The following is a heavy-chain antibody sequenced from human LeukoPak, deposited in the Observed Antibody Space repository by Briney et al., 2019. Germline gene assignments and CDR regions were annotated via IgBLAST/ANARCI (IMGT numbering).Heavy chain of an antibody. Sequence: AASVTVSFKASGGTFSSYAISWVRQAPGQGLEWMGGIIPIFGTANYAQKFQGRVTITADESTSTAYMELSSLRSEDTAVYYCARHSGWYVFDYWGQGTLVTVSS. J-gene: IGHJ4*02. V-gene: IGHV1-69*01. D-gene: IGHD6-19*01. CDR3: ARHSGWYVFDY. CDR1: GGTFSSYA. CDR2: IIPIFGTA.